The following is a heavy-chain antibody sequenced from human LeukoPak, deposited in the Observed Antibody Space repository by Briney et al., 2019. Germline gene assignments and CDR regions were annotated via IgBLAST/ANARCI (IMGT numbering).Heavy chain of an antibody. CDR3: ARGDGATPPDVFDI. CDR1: GLTFSSYS. D-gene: IGHD3-10*01. V-gene: IGHV3-21*01. J-gene: IGHJ3*02. CDR2: ISSISTYI. Sequence: GGSLRLSCAASGLTFSSYSMNWVRQAPGKGLQWVSSISSISTYIYYADSVRGRFTISRDNAKNSLYLQMNSLRGEDTAVYYCARGDGATPPDVFDIWGQGTMVTVSS.